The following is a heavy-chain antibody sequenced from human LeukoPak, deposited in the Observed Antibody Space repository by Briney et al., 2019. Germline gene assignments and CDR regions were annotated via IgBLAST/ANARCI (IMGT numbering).Heavy chain of an antibody. CDR2: IYYSGST. Sequence: SETLSLTCTVSGGSISSYYWSWIRQPPGKGLEWIGYIYYSGSTNYNPSLKSRITISVDTSKNQFSLKLSSVTAADTAVYYCARVRVGFYDSSGYYYGEFDYWGQGTLVTVSS. J-gene: IGHJ4*02. CDR1: GGSISSYY. CDR3: ARVRVGFYDSSGYYYGEFDY. D-gene: IGHD3-22*01. V-gene: IGHV4-59*01.